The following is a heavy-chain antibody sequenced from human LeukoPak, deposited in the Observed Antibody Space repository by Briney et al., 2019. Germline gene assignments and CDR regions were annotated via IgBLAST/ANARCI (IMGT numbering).Heavy chain of an antibody. J-gene: IGHJ4*02. CDR1: GYTFTSYY. Sequence: ASVKVSCKASGYTFTSYYMYWVRQAPGQGLEWMGVVNPSGGSTTYAQKFQGRVTMTRDTSTSTVYMELSSLRSEDTAVYYCATRYCSGGSCYDLIYWGQGTLVTVSS. CDR3: ATRYCSGGSCYDLIY. CDR2: VNPSGGST. D-gene: IGHD2-15*01. V-gene: IGHV1-46*01.